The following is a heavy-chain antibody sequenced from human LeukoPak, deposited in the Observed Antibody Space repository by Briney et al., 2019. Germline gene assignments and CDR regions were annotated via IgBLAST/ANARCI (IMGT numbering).Heavy chain of an antibody. CDR2: IYYTGSA. J-gene: IGHJ3*02. V-gene: IGHV4-59*01. CDR3: AKDRGTYGPSAFDI. Sequence: SETLSLTCTVSGGSISNFYWSWLRQPPGKGLEWLGYIYYTGSATYNPSLKSRVTISVDTSKNQFSLKLSSVTAADTAVYYCAKDRGTYGPSAFDIWGQGTMVTVSS. D-gene: IGHD4-17*01. CDR1: GGSISNFY.